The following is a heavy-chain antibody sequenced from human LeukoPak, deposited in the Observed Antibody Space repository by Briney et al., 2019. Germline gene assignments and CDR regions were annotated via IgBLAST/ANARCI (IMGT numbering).Heavy chain of an antibody. CDR1: GGSISSYY. CDR2: IYYSGST. Sequence: SETLSLTCTVSGGSISSYYWSWIRQPPGKGLEWIGYIYYSGSTNYNPSLKSRVTISVDTSKNQFSLKLSSVTAADTAVYYCARGRRDGYDRMDYWGQGTLVTVSS. D-gene: IGHD5-24*01. V-gene: IGHV4-59*01. J-gene: IGHJ4*02. CDR3: ARGRRDGYDRMDY.